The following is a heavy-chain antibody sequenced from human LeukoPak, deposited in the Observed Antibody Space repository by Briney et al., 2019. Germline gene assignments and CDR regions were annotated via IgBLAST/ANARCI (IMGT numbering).Heavy chain of an antibody. Sequence: ASVKVSCKASGYTFTSYGISWVRQAPGQGLEWMGWITAYNDNTNYAQKFQGRVTMTTDTSTSTAYMELRSLRSDDTAVYYCARALLWFGEPSHIDYWGQGTLVTDSS. V-gene: IGHV1-18*01. CDR3: ARALLWFGEPSHIDY. D-gene: IGHD3-10*01. CDR2: ITAYNDNT. J-gene: IGHJ4*02. CDR1: GYTFTSYG.